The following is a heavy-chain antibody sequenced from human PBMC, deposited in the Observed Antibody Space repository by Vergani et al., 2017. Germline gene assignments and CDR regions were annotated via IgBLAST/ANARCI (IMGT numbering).Heavy chain of an antibody. J-gene: IGHJ3*02. Sequence: EVQLVQSGAEVKKPGVSLKIPCKGSGYSFTSYWIGWVRQMPGKGLEWMGIIYPGDSDTRYSPSFQCQVTISADESISTAYRQWSSLKDSDSAMYDCASLYLAAAVGADAFDIWGQGTMVTVSS. CDR2: IYPGDSDT. CDR1: GYSFTSYW. V-gene: IGHV5-51*01. CDR3: ASLYLAAAVGADAFDI. D-gene: IGHD6-13*01.